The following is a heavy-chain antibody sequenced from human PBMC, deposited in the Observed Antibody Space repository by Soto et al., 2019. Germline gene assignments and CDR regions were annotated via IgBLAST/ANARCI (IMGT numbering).Heavy chain of an antibody. CDR2: ISYDGSNK. CDR3: AKEIYDSSGDDAFDI. Sequence: GGSLRLSCAASGFTFSSYGMHWVRQAPGKGLEWVAVISYDGSNKYYADSVKGRFTISRDNSKNTLYLQMNSLRAEDTAVYYCAKEIYDSSGDDAFDIWGQGTMVTVSS. J-gene: IGHJ3*02. CDR1: GFTFSSYG. D-gene: IGHD3-22*01. V-gene: IGHV3-30*18.